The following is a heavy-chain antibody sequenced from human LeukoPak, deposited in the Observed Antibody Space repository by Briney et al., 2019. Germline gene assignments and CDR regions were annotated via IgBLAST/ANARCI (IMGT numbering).Heavy chain of an antibody. D-gene: IGHD1-26*01. V-gene: IGHV3-30*09. J-gene: IGHJ4*02. Sequence: GGSLRLSCAASGFTFSSYAMSWARQAPGKGLEWVAVISYDEDNKYYAESVKGRFAISRDNSKDTLYLQMNSLRAGDTAVYYCARSPTRSLRVGEFDFWGQGTLVTVSS. CDR2: ISYDEDNK. CDR1: GFTFSSYA. CDR3: ARSPTRSLRVGEFDF.